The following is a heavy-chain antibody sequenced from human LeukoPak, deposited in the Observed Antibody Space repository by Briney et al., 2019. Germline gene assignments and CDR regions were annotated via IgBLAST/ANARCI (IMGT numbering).Heavy chain of an antibody. J-gene: IGHJ4*02. CDR3: AREPYYDSSGYCLDY. CDR1: GFIFSDYY. D-gene: IGHD3-22*01. V-gene: IGHV3-11*01. Sequence: GGSLRLSCAASGFIFSDYYMSWIRQAPGKGLEWVSYISSGGSSIYYADSVKGRFTISRDNAKNSLYLQMNSLRAEDTAVYYXAREPYYDSSGYCLDYWGQGTLVTVSS. CDR2: ISSGGSSI.